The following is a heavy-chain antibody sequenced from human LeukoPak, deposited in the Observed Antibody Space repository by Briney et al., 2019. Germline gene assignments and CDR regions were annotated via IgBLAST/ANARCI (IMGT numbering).Heavy chain of an antibody. CDR1: GFTFSSYS. D-gene: IGHD2-8*01. Sequence: GGSLRLSCAASGFTFSSYSMNWVRQAPGKGLEWVSSISSSSSYIYYADSVKGRFTISRDNAKNSLYLQMNSLRAEDTAVYYCARLRNGGAFDIWGQGTMVTVSS. CDR3: ARLRNGGAFDI. J-gene: IGHJ3*02. CDR2: ISSSSSYI. V-gene: IGHV3-21*01.